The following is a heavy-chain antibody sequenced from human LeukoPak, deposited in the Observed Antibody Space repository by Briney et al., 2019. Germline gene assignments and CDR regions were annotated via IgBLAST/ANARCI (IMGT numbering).Heavy chain of an antibody. D-gene: IGHD6-13*01. Sequence: GGSLRLSCAASGFIFSSYSMNWVRQAPGEGLEWVSSISSSGTYIYYAESVKGRFTISRDNAKNSLYLQMNSLRAEDTAVYYCARDHSSSWTVDYWGQGTLVTVSS. CDR2: ISSSGTYI. J-gene: IGHJ4*02. CDR3: ARDHSSSWTVDY. CDR1: GFIFSSYS. V-gene: IGHV3-21*01.